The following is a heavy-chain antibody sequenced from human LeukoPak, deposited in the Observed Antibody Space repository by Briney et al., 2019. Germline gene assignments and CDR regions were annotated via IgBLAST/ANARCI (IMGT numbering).Heavy chain of an antibody. CDR2: IKRTSDGGTT. CDR1: GFPFTAAW. V-gene: IGHV3-15*01. CDR3: TYEHYYQLKS. D-gene: IGHD2-2*01. J-gene: IGHJ5*02. Sequence: GGSLRLSCAASGFPFTAAWMSWVRQAPGKGLEWVGRIKRTSDGGTTGYAAPVKGRFTISRDDSKNTLYLQMSILKAEDTALYCCTYEHYYQLKSWGQGALVTVSS.